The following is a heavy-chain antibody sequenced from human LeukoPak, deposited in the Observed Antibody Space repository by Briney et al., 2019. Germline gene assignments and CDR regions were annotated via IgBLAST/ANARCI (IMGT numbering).Heavy chain of an antibody. CDR3: ARDHGLRRRIDY. D-gene: IGHD4-17*01. CDR1: GGSISSGSYY. CDR2: IYTSGST. J-gene: IGHJ4*02. V-gene: IGHV4-61*02. Sequence: SETLSLTCTVSGGSISSGSYYWSWIRQPAGKGLEWIGRIYTSGSTNYNPSLKSRVTMSVDTSKNQFSLKLSSVTAADTAVYYCARDHGLRRRIDYWGQGTLVTVSS.